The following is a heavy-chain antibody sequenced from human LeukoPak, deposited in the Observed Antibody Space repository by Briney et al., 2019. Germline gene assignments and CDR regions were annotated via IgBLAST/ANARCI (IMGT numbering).Heavy chain of an antibody. CDR1: GGSISTDY. CDR2: IYYSGST. V-gene: IGHV4-59*01. D-gene: IGHD5-18*01. J-gene: IGHJ6*03. Sequence: SETLSLTCTVSGGSISTDYWSWIRQPPGKGLEWIGYIYYSGSTNYNPSLKSRVTISGDTSKNQFSLKLSSVTAADTAVYYCARTTEGGYSYGYFYYYYMDVWGKGTTVTIS. CDR3: ARTTEGGYSYGYFYYYYMDV.